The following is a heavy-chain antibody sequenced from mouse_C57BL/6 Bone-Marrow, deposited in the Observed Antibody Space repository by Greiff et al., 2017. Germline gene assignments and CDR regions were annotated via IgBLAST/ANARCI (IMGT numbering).Heavy chain of an antibody. V-gene: IGHV5-17*01. Sequence: EVNVVESGGGLVKPGGSLKLSCAASGFTFSDYGMHWVRQAPEKGLEWVAYISSGSSTIYYADTVKGRFTISSDNAKNTLFLQMTSLRSEDTAMYYCARWLLRWYFDVWGTGTTVTVSS. CDR3: ARWLLRWYFDV. D-gene: IGHD2-3*01. J-gene: IGHJ1*03. CDR2: ISSGSSTI. CDR1: GFTFSDYG.